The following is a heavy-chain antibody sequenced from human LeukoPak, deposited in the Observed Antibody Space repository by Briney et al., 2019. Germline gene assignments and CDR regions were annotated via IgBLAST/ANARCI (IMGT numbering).Heavy chain of an antibody. CDR3: ARGLYSSGWLHLVVGYYYYYMDV. CDR1: GYTFTSYG. D-gene: IGHD6-19*01. V-gene: IGHV1-18*01. Sequence: ASVKVSCKASGYTFTSYGISWVRQPPAQGLEWMGWISAYNGNTNNAQKLQGRVNMTADTSTSTAYMELRSLRSDDTAVYYCARGLYSSGWLHLVVGYYYYYMDVWGKGTTVTVSS. J-gene: IGHJ6*03. CDR2: ISAYNGNT.